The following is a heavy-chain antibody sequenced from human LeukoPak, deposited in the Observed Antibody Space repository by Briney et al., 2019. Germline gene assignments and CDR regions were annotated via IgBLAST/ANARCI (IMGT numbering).Heavy chain of an antibody. D-gene: IGHD3-10*01. CDR1: GFTFSSYW. CDR2: IKQDGSEK. J-gene: IGHJ5*02. Sequence: GGSLRLSCAASGFTFSSYWMSWVRQAPGKGLEWVANIKQDGSEKYYVDSVKGRFTISRDNAKNSLYLQMNSLRAEDTAVYYCAREPMVRGVIRTAPHRFDPWGQGTLVTVSS. CDR3: AREPMVRGVIRTAPHRFDP. V-gene: IGHV3-7*01.